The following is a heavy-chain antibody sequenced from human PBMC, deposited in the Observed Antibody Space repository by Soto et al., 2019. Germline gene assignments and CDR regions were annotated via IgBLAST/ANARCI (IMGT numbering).Heavy chain of an antibody. Sequence: VQLVESGGDVVQPGRSLRLSCAASGFTFSFYAMHWVRQAPGKGLEWVAVISYNGRNKHYVDSVKGRLTISRDNSQDTLYLQMDSLRPDDTAVYYCARQAKIGDRSQFYFDSWGQGTLVTVSS. J-gene: IGHJ4*02. CDR2: ISYNGRNK. D-gene: IGHD3-16*01. CDR3: ARQAKIGDRSQFYFDS. CDR1: GFTFSFYA. V-gene: IGHV3-30*04.